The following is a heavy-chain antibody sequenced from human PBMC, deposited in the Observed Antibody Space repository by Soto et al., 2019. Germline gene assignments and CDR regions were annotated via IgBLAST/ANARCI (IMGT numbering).Heavy chain of an antibody. V-gene: IGHV3-7*05. CDR3: AKGGSPYEECAY. D-gene: IGHD2-15*01. Sequence: EVQLVESGGGLVQPGGSLRLSCAASGFTFNDYWMSWVRQAPGKGLEWVANMNPDGSAKSYVDSVKGQFTISRDNAKNSLYLHINSLRADDTAVYYCAKGGSPYEECAYWGQGTLVTVSS. CDR2: MNPDGSAK. CDR1: GFTFNDYW. J-gene: IGHJ4*02.